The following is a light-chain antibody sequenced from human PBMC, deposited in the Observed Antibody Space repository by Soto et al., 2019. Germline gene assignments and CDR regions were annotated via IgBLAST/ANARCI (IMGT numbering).Light chain of an antibody. CDR3: QQYNSYSGE. J-gene: IGKJ1*01. V-gene: IGKV1-5*01. CDR1: QSINNW. CDR2: GAS. Sequence: DIQMTQSPSTLSASVGDRVTITCRASQSINNWLAWYQQIPGKAPKLLIYGASNLESGVPSRFSGSGSGTEFTLIISSLQPDDFATYHCQQYNSYSGEFGQGTKVEIK.